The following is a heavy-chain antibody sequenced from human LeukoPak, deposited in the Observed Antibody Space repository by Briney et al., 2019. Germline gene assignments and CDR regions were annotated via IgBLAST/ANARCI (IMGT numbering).Heavy chain of an antibody. CDR1: GFTFSSYG. J-gene: IGHJ3*02. CDR2: ISYDGSNK. Sequence: GGSLRLSCAASGFTFSSYGMHWVRQAPGKGLEWAAVISYDGSNKYYADSVKGRFTISRDNAKNTLYLQMNSLRVEDTAVYYCARGEEYLGQGRPSDIWGQGTMVTVSS. CDR3: ARGEEYLGQGRPSDI. V-gene: IGHV3-33*05. D-gene: IGHD3-16*01.